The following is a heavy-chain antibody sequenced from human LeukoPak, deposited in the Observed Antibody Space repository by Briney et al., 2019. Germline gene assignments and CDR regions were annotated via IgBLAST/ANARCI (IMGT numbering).Heavy chain of an antibody. CDR2: FFAGVSHH. Sequence: HGESLKISCKGSGYSFANYWIGWVRQLPRKGLEWMQLFFAGVSHHSYSPSFQDQVTISVDKSISTAYLQWSSLKASDTAMYYCARGPYAYTSSATLGSYNWFDPWGQGSLVTVSS. CDR3: ARGPYAYTSSATLGSYNWFDP. D-gene: IGHD6-25*01. CDR1: GYSFANYW. V-gene: IGHV5-51*01. J-gene: IGHJ5*02.